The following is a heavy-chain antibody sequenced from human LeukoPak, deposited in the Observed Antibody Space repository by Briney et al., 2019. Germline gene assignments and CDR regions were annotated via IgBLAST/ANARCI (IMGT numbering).Heavy chain of an antibody. J-gene: IGHJ4*02. CDR3: ARLVTTFGKGYYFDY. Sequence: PSETLSLTCTVSGGSISSSSYYGGWIRQPPGKGLEWIGCICYSGSTSYNPSLRSRVTISVDTSKNQFSLMLSSVTAADAAVYYCARLVTTFGKGYYFDYWGQGTLVTVSS. V-gene: IGHV4-39*01. CDR2: ICYSGST. CDR1: GGSISSSSYY. D-gene: IGHD3-3*01.